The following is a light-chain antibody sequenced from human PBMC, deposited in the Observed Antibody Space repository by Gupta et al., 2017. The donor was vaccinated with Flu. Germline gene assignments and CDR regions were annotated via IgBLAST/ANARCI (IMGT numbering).Light chain of an antibody. CDR2: GAS. J-gene: IGKJ4*01. CDR1: QNISKY. CDR3: QQTDSTPRIT. Sequence: SSLYESGGDRGTSTCQARQNISKYLTWFQQKPGKAPKLLIYGASSWPSGVPSRFSGSGSGTDFTLTISRLQPEDLATYYCQQTDSTPRITFGTGTKVEIK. V-gene: IGKV1-39*01.